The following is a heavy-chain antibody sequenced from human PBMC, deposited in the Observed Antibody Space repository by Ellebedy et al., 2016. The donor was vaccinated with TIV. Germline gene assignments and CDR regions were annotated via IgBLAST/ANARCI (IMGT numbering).Heavy chain of an antibody. V-gene: IGHV4-34*01. CDR1: GGSFSGHF. D-gene: IGHD2-2*01. J-gene: IGHJ5*02. Sequence: SETLSLXXAVYGGSFSGHFWTWIRQSPGKGLEWIGEINHSGSTNYNPSLKSRVTISVDTSKNQFSLKLSSVTAADTAVYYCARHGDIVVVPAATGWFDPWGQGTLVTVSS. CDR2: INHSGST. CDR3: ARHGDIVVVPAATGWFDP.